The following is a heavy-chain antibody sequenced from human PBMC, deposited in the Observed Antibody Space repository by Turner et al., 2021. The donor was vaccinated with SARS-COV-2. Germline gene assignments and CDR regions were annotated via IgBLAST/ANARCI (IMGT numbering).Heavy chain of an antibody. CDR1: GFTFSSYS. J-gene: IGHJ4*02. Sequence: EVQLVESGGGLVKPGGSLRFSCAASGFTFSSYSMNWVRQAPGKGLEWVSVIYSGGSTYYADSVKGRFTISRDNSKNTLYLQMNSLRAEDTAVYYCARDTTKWGQGTLVTVSS. CDR2: IYSGGST. V-gene: IGHV3-66*01. D-gene: IGHD1-26*01. CDR3: ARDTTK.